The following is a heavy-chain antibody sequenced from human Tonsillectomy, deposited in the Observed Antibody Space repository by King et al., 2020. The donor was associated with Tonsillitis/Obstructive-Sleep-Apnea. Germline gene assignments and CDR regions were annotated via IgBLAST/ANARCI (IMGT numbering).Heavy chain of an antibody. CDR1: GGSFSGYY. D-gene: IGHD3-3*01. Sequence: VQLQQWGAGLLKPSETLSLTCAVYGGSFSGYYWSWIRQPPGKGLEWIGEINHSGSTNYNPSLKSRVTISVDTSKNQFSLKLSSVTAADTAVYYCARGYSDFWSGYYTSKTSNNWFDPWGQGTLVTVSS. CDR2: INHSGST. CDR3: ARGYSDFWSGYYTSKTSNNWFDP. J-gene: IGHJ5*02. V-gene: IGHV4-34*01.